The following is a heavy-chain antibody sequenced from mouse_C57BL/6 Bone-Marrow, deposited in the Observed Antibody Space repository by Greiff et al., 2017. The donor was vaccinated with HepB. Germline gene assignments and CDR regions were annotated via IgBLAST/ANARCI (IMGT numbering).Heavy chain of an antibody. CDR3: ARDPIYYYGSSYAMDY. V-gene: IGHV5-4*01. CDR1: GFTFSSYA. CDR2: ISDGGSYT. D-gene: IGHD1-1*01. J-gene: IGHJ4*01. Sequence: EVNVVESGGGLVKPGGSLKLSCAASGFTFSSYAMSWVRQTPEKRLEWVATISDGGSYTYYPDNVKGRFTISRDNAKNNLYLQMSHLKSEDTAVYYCARDPIYYYGSSYAMDYWGQGTSVTVTS.